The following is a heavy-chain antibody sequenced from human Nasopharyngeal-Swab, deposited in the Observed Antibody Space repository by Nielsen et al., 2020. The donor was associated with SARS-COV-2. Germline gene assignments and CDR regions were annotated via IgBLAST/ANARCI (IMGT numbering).Heavy chain of an antibody. D-gene: IGHD3-10*01. V-gene: IGHV5-51*01. CDR3: ARQGTYFFDSGSLDY. CDR1: GYIFPSYW. J-gene: IGHJ4*02. Sequence: GESLKISCKASGYIFPSYWIGWVRQMPGKGLEWMGIIFPDDSDTKYSPSFEGQVTISADKSIHTAYLQWSSLKASDTAIYYCARQGTYFFDSGSLDYWGQGTQVTVSS. CDR2: IFPDDSDT.